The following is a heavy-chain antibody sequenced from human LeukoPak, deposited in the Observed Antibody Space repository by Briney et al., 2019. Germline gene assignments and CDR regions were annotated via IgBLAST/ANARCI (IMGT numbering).Heavy chain of an antibody. CDR2: IIPIFGTA. Sequence: ASVKVSCKASGGTFSSYAISWVRQAPGQGLEWMGGIIPIFGTANYAQKFQGRVTITADESTSTAYMELSSLRSEDTAVYYCARDLDLGGSGSFDYWGQGTLVTVSS. J-gene: IGHJ4*02. D-gene: IGHD3-10*01. V-gene: IGHV1-69*13. CDR1: GGTFSSYA. CDR3: ARDLDLGGSGSFDY.